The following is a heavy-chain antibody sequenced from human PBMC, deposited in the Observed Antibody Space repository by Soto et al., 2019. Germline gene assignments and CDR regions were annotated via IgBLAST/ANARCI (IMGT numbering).Heavy chain of an antibody. CDR1: GFAFNDSA. CDR3: PNNFV. Sequence: DVQVVQSGGGLVQPGGSLKLSCAASGFAFNDSAMHWVRHASGKGLEWVARVRSKTHKYAKAYPVSVRGRFTVSRDDSMRTTYLKLNSLKSEHTAMYGCPNNFVWGQEVLVIVSS. J-gene: IGHJ4*02. V-gene: IGHV3-73*01. CDR2: VRSKTHKYAK. D-gene: IGHD3-10*02.